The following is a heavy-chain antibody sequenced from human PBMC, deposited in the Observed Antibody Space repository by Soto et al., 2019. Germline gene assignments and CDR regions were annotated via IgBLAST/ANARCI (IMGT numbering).Heavy chain of an antibody. J-gene: IGHJ5*02. CDR3: ARRDIGVRDWFDP. D-gene: IGHD1-1*01. CDR1: GGSFSDYY. V-gene: IGHV4-34*01. Sequence: SETLSLTCAVYGGSFSDYYWNWIRQPPGKGLEWIGEINQSGRTNYNPSLKSRVTISVDTSKNQFSLKLSSVTAADTAVYYCARRDIGVRDWFDPWGQGIVVTVSS. CDR2: INQSGRT.